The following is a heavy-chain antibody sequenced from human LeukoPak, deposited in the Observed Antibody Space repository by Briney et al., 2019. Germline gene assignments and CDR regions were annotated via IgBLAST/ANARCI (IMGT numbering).Heavy chain of an antibody. Sequence: GGSLRLSCAASGFTFSSCWMNWVRQAPGKGLEWVANIKQDGTEKYFVDSVKGRFTISRDNSKNTLYLQMNSLRAEDTAVYYCAKPSDYGGNSVMSAFDIWGQGTMVTVSS. CDR1: GFTFSSCW. J-gene: IGHJ3*02. CDR2: IKQDGTEK. D-gene: IGHD4-23*01. CDR3: AKPSDYGGNSVMSAFDI. V-gene: IGHV3-7*01.